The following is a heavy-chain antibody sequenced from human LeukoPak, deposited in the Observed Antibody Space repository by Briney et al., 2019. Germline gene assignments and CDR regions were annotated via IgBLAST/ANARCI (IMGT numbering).Heavy chain of an antibody. CDR1: GFMFSSYP. CDR2: ISYDGSNK. V-gene: IGHV3-30*04. CDR3: ARDLKVPDVTEDSGSYYFPSDAFDI. Sequence: GGSLRLSCAASGFMFSSYPMHWVRQAPGKGLEWVAVISYDGSNKYYGDSVEGRFTISRDNSKNTLYLQMNSLRAEDTAVYYCARDLKVPDVTEDSGSYYFPSDAFDIWGQGTRVTVSS. D-gene: IGHD1-26*01. J-gene: IGHJ3*02.